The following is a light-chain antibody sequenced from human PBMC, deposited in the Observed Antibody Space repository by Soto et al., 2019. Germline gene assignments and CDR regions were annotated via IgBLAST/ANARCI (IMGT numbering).Light chain of an antibody. J-gene: IGLJ1*01. CDR3: SSYTSSSTGV. Sequence: QSALTQPASVSGSPGQSITISAPGTSSDVGGYNYVSWYQQHPGKAPKLMIYEVSNRPSGVSNRFSGSKSGNTASLTISGLQAEDEADYYCSSYTSSSTGVFGTGTKLTVL. CDR1: SSDVGGYNY. V-gene: IGLV2-14*01. CDR2: EVS.